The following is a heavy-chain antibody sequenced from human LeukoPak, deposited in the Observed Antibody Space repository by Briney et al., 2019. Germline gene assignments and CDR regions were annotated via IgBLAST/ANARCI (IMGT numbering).Heavy chain of an antibody. D-gene: IGHD3-3*01. CDR3: ARGRKDYDFWSGSVNWFDP. J-gene: IGHJ5*02. CDR2: IYYSGST. V-gene: IGHV4-59*12. CDR1: GGSISSYY. Sequence: SETLSLTCTVSGGSISSYYWSWIRQPPGKGLEWIGYIYYSGSTNYNPSLKSRVTMSVDTSKNQFSLKLSSVTAADTAVYYCARGRKDYDFWSGSVNWFDPWGQGTLVTVSS.